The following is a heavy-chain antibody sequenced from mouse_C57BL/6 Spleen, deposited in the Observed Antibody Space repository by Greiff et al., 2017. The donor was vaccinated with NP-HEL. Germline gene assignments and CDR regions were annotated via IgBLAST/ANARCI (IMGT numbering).Heavy chain of an antibody. J-gene: IGHJ2*01. V-gene: IGHV2-2*01. Sequence: IQLQQSGPGLVQPSQSLSITCTVSGFSLTSYGVHWVRQSPGKGLEWLGVIWSGGSTDYNAAFISRLSISKDNSKSQVFFKMNSLQADDTAIYYCATSIYYDYFDYWGQGTTLTVSS. CDR3: ATSIYYDYFDY. CDR2: IWSGGST. CDR1: GFSLTSYG. D-gene: IGHD2-4*01.